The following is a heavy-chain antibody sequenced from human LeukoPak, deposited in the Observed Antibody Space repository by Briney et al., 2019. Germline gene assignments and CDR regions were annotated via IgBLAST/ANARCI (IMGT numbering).Heavy chain of an antibody. CDR3: AKARYSSTFHDVDY. J-gene: IGHJ4*02. CDR2: ISGSGGIT. CDR1: GFTFSNYA. V-gene: IGHV3-23*01. D-gene: IGHD2/OR15-2a*01. Sequence: PGGSLRLSCAASGFTFSNYAMNWVRQAPGKGLEWVSAISGSGGITYYADSVKGRFTISRDNSKNTLYLQMNSLTAEDTAAYYCAKARYSSTFHDVDYWGQGTLVTVSS.